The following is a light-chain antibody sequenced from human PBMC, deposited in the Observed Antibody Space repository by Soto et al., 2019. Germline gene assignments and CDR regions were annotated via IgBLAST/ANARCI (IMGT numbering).Light chain of an antibody. J-gene: IGLJ3*02. Sequence: SALTQPASVSGSPGQSITISCTGTSSDVGAYNSVSWYQQHPGKAPKLMIYEVTNRPSGVSNRFSGFKSGNTASLTISGLQAEDEADYFCSSFTTTSTLVVFGGRTKLTVL. CDR1: SSDVGAYNS. CDR2: EVT. CDR3: SSFTTTSTLVV. V-gene: IGLV2-14*01.